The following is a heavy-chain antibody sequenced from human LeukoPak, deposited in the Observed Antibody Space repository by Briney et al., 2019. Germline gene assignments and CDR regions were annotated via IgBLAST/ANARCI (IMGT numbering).Heavy chain of an antibody. CDR1: GFTFSSYG. V-gene: IGHV3-33*01. Sequence: GGSLRLSCAASGFTFSSYGMHWVCQAPGKGLEWVAVIWYDGSNKYYADSVKGRFTISRDNSKNTLYLQMNSLRAEDTAVYYCARSSSYGLFGAFDIWGQGTMVTVSS. CDR2: IWYDGSNK. D-gene: IGHD2-21*01. J-gene: IGHJ3*02. CDR3: ARSSSYGLFGAFDI.